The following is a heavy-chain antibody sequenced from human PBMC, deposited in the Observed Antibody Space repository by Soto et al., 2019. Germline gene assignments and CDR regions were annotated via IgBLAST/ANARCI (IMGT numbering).Heavy chain of an antibody. J-gene: IGHJ5*02. CDR3: TKARDSSTWYMRWFDP. CDR1: GFTFSKAW. V-gene: IGHV3-15*07. D-gene: IGHD6-13*01. CDR2: IKSRSDGGTT. Sequence: VQLVESGGGLVKTGGSLRLSCAASGFTFSKAWMNWVRQAPGKGLEWVGRIKSRSDGGTTDYAAPGKGRFTLSRDDSETTLYLQMNSMKTEDTAVYYCTKARDSSTWYMRWFDPWGQGALVTVSS.